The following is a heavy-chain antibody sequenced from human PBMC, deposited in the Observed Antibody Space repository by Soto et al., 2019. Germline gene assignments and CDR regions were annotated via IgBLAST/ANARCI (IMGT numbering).Heavy chain of an antibody. V-gene: IGHV3-23*01. D-gene: IGHD4-17*01. Sequence: GSLRLSCAASGFTFSSYAMSWVRQAPGKGLEWVSAISGSGGSTYYADSVKGRFTISRDNSKNTLYLQMNSLRAEDTAVYYCANGHTVTTEPDAFDIWGQGTMVTVSS. J-gene: IGHJ3*02. CDR3: ANGHTVTTEPDAFDI. CDR1: GFTFSSYA. CDR2: ISGSGGST.